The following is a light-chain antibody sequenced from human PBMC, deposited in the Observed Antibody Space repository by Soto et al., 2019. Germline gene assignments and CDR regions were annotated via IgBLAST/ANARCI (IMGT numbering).Light chain of an antibody. J-gene: IGLJ1*01. Sequence: QSFLTQPASVSESPGHSITISCTGTSSDVGGYNSVSWYQQHPGKAPKLMINEVSNRPSGVSNRFSGSKSGNTASLTISGLQAEDEADYYCSSHTASSTQVFGSGTKVTVL. CDR2: EVS. CDR1: SSDVGGYNS. CDR3: SSHTASSTQV. V-gene: IGLV2-14*01.